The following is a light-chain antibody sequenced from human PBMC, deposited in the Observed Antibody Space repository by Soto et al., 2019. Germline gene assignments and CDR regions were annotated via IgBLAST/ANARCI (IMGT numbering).Light chain of an antibody. CDR1: QSVSSNF. CDR2: GAS. Sequence: ETVMTQSPGTLSLSPGERATLSCRASQSVSSNFLAWYQQRPGQAPRLLMDGASSRAAGIPDRFSGSGSGTDFTLTISRLEPEDFAVYYCHHYGRSAIFTFGPGTTVDIK. J-gene: IGKJ3*01. CDR3: HHYGRSAIFT. V-gene: IGKV3-20*01.